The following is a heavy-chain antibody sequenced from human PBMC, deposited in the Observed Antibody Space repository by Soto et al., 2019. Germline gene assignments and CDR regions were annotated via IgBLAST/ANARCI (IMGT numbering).Heavy chain of an antibody. CDR3: AHTTPSIHWFDP. Sequence: GSLRLSCAASGFTFSSYAMSWVRQAPGKGLEWVSAISAGGGNTYYRDSVKGRFTISRDNSKNTLYLQMNSLRAEDTAVYFCAHTTPSIHWFDPWGQGTLVTVSS. J-gene: IGHJ5*02. CDR2: ISAGGGNT. CDR1: GFTFSSYA. D-gene: IGHD1-1*01. V-gene: IGHV3-23*01.